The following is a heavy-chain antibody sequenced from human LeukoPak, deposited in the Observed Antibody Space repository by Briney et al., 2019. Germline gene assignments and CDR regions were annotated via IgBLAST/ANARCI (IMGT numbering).Heavy chain of an antibody. V-gene: IGHV7-4-1*02. D-gene: IGHD1-26*01. J-gene: IGHJ4*02. CDR1: GYTFTTYG. Sequence: ASVKVSCTASGYTFTTYGMNWVRQAPGQGLEWMGWINPSTGNPTYAQGFTGRFVFSLDTSVSTAYLQISSLKAEDTATYYCAPSGTYYFNYWGQGTQVTVSS. CDR3: APSGTYYFNY. CDR2: INPSTGNP.